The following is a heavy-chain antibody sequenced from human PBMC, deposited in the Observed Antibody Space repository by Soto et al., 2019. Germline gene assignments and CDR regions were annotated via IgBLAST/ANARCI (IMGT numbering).Heavy chain of an antibody. D-gene: IGHD6-13*01. CDR2: INNSGST. V-gene: IGHV4-34*01. Sequence: QVQLQQWGAGLLKPSETLSLTCAVSGGSFSGYYWSWICQPPGKGLEWIGEINNSGSTNYNPSLKSRVTISVDTSKNQFSLKLSSVTAADTAVYYCAREDRFFKQLVLGYWGQGTLVTVSS. CDR3: AREDRFFKQLVLGY. CDR1: GGSFSGYY. J-gene: IGHJ4*02.